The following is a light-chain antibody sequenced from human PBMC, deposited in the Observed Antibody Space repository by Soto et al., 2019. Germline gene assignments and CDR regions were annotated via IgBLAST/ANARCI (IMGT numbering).Light chain of an antibody. Sequence: EIVLMQSPGTLSLSPGERATLSCRASQSVSSNLAWYQQKPGQAPRLLIYGASNRATGIPDRFSGSGSGTDFTLTISRLEPEDFAVYYCQQYGSSGTVGQGTKVDIK. V-gene: IGKV3-20*01. J-gene: IGKJ1*01. CDR2: GAS. CDR3: QQYGSSGT. CDR1: QSVSSN.